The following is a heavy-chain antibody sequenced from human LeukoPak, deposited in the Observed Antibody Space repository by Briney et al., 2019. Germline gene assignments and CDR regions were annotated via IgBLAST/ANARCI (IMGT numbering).Heavy chain of an antibody. CDR2: INPNSGGT. V-gene: IGHV1-2*02. J-gene: IGHJ4*02. Sequence: ASVKVSCKASRYTLTGYYMHWVRQPPGQGGEGMGWINPNSGGTNYAQKFQCRVTMTRDTSISTAYMELSRLRSDDTAVYYCATPWRSGWYEFDYWGQGTLVTVSS. CDR3: ATPWRSGWYEFDY. D-gene: IGHD6-19*01. CDR1: RYTLTGYY.